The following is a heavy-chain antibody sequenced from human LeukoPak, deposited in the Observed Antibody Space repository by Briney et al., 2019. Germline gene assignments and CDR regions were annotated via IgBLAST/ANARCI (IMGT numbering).Heavy chain of an antibody. CDR1: GFTFSNAW. D-gene: IGHD2/OR15-2a*01. CDR3: TTGLFYGYSHYGMDV. Sequence: GGSLRLSCAASGFTFSNAWMSWVRQAPGKGLEWVGRIKSKTDGGTTDYAAPVKGRFTISRDDSKNTLYLQMNSLKTEDTAVYYCTTGLFYGYSHYGMDVWGQGTTVTVSS. V-gene: IGHV3-15*01. J-gene: IGHJ6*02. CDR2: IKSKTDGGTT.